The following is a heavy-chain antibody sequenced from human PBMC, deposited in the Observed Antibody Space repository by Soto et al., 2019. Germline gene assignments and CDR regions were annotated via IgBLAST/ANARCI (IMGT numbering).Heavy chain of an antibody. CDR1: GGSISSGGYY. CDR3: ASDRSSSSSVLDY. Sequence: QVQLQESGPGLVKPSQTLSLTCTVSGGSISSGGYYWSWIRQHPGKGLEWIGYSYYSGGTSYNPSLKRRVTISVDASKIQFSLKLSSVTAADTAVYYCASDRSSSSSVLDYWGQGTMVTVSS. V-gene: IGHV4-31*03. D-gene: IGHD6-6*01. J-gene: IGHJ4*02. CDR2: SYYSGGT.